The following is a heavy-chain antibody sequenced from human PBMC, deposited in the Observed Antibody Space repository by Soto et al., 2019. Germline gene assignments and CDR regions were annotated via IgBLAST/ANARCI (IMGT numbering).Heavy chain of an antibody. CDR2: IGGRGGST. J-gene: IGHJ4*02. CDR1: GFTFSSYA. Sequence: EVQLLESGGGLVQPGGSLRLSCAASGFTFSSYAMSWVRQAPGKGLEWVSAIGGRGGSTFYSDSVKGRFTISRDNSKNTLYLQVTSLRAEDTAVYYCARYSPSSGEFDYWGQGTLVTVSS. D-gene: IGHD6-19*01. CDR3: ARYSPSSGEFDY. V-gene: IGHV3-23*01.